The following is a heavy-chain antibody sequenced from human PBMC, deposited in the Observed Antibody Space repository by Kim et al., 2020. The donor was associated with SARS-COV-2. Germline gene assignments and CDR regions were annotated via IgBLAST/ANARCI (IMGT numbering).Heavy chain of an antibody. J-gene: IGHJ5*02. CDR1: GFSLSTSGVG. CDR3: ARTGGGSGGSRNWFDP. V-gene: IGHV2-5*02. D-gene: IGHD2-15*01. Sequence: SGPTLVQPTQPLTLTCTFSGFSLSTSGVGVGWIRQPPGKALEWLALIYWDDDKRYSPSLKSRLTITKDTSKNQVVLTMTNMDPVDTATYYCARTGGGSGGSRNWFDPWGQGTLVTVSS. CDR2: IYWDDDK.